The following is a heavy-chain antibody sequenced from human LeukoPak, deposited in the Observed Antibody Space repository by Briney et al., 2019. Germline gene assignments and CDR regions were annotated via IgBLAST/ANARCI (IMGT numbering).Heavy chain of an antibody. D-gene: IGHD2/OR15-2a*01. CDR3: ALLQAYRPLDY. J-gene: IGHJ4*02. V-gene: IGHV4-61*08. CDR1: GASVSSNGYY. Sequence: SETLSLTCTVSGASVSSNGYYWNWIRQPPGKGLEWIGYMVNRGSTNYNPSLKSRVTISVDTSNNQFSLRLNSVTAADTAVYFCALLQAYRPLDYWGQGTLVTVSS. CDR2: MVNRGST.